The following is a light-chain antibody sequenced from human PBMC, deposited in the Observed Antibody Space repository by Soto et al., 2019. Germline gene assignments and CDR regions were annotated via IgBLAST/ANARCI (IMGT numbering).Light chain of an antibody. J-gene: IGKJ2*01. Sequence: EIVMTQSPATLSVSPGERATLSCRASQSVSSNLAWYPQKPGQAPRLLIYGASTRATGIPARFSGSGSGTEFTLTISSLQSEDFAVYYCQQYNNWPLYTFGQGTKLESK. V-gene: IGKV3-15*01. CDR2: GAS. CDR1: QSVSSN. CDR3: QQYNNWPLYT.